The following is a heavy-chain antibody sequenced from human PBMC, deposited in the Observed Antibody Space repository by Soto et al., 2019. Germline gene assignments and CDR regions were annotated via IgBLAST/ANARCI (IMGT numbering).Heavy chain of an antibody. CDR3: ARDSGYSYGFLYV. CDR2: IYHSGST. V-gene: IGHV4-4*02. J-gene: IGHJ6*02. CDR1: GGSISSSNW. D-gene: IGHD5-18*01. Sequence: SETLSLTCVVSGGSISSSNWWSWVRQPPGKGLEWIGEIYHSGSTNYNPSLKSRVTISVDKSKNQFSLKLSSVTAADTAVYYCARDSGYSYGFLYVWGQGTTVTVSS.